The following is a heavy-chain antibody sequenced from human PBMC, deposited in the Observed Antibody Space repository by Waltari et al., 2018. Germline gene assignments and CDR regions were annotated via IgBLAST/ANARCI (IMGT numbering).Heavy chain of an antibody. Sequence: QVQLVQSGAEVKKPGASVKVSCKASGYTFTGYYMHWVRQAPGQGLEWRGWITPNSGGTNDAQNFQGRGTMTRDTSISTAYMELSRLRSDDTAVYYCARYSYGYYYYGMDVWGQGTTVTVSS. CDR3: ARYSYGYYYYGMDV. V-gene: IGHV1-2*02. CDR2: ITPNSGGT. CDR1: GYTFTGYY. D-gene: IGHD5-18*01. J-gene: IGHJ6*02.